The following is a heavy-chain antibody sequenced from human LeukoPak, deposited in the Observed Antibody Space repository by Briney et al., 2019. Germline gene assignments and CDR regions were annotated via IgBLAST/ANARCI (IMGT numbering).Heavy chain of an antibody. J-gene: IGHJ4*02. D-gene: IGHD6-6*01. Sequence: PSGTLSLTCAVSGGSISSSNWWSWVRQPPGKGLEWIGEIYHSGSTNYNPSLKSRVTMSVDKSKNQFSLKLSSVTAADTGVYYCARDLEYSSSSYYFDYWGQGTLVTVSS. CDR2: IYHSGST. V-gene: IGHV4-4*02. CDR3: ARDLEYSSSSYYFDY. CDR1: GGSISSSNW.